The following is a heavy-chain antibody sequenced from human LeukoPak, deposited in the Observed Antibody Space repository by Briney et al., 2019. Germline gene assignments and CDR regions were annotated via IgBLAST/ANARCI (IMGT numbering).Heavy chain of an antibody. J-gene: IGHJ5*02. CDR2: IYHSGST. CDR3: ARGMPGSIYRSWFDP. Sequence: SETLSLTCTISGGSISTYYWSWIRQPPGKGLEWIGYIYHSGSTYYNPSLKSRVTISVDRSKNQFSLKLSSVTAADTAVYYCARGMPGSIYRSWFDPWGQGTLVTVSS. V-gene: IGHV4-59*12. CDR1: GGSISTYY. D-gene: IGHD4-11*01.